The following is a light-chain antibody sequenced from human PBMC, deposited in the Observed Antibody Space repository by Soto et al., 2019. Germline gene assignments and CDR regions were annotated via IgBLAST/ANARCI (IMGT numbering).Light chain of an antibody. CDR2: EVS. CDR3: SSYTSSSTYVV. J-gene: IGLJ2*01. Sequence: QSALTQPASVSGYPGQSFTISCTGTSSDVGGYNYVSWYQQHPGKAPKLMIYEVSNRPSGVSNRFSGSKSGNTASLTISGLQAEDEAEYYCSSYTSSSTYVVFGGGTKLTVL. CDR1: SSDVGGYNY. V-gene: IGLV2-14*01.